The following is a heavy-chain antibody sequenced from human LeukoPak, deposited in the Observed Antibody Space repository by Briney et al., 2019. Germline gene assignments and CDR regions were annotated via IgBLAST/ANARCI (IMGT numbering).Heavy chain of an antibody. J-gene: IGHJ4*02. CDR2: ISSSSSII. V-gene: IGHV3-48*04. CDR3: ASRAYYYDSSGYGPFDY. D-gene: IGHD3-22*01. Sequence: PGGSLRLSCAASGFTFNTYAMNWIRQAPGKGLEWVSFISSSSSIIHYADSVKGRFTISRDNAKNSLYLQMNSLRAEDTAVYYCASRAYYYDSSGYGPFDYWGRGTLVTVSS. CDR1: GFTFNTYA.